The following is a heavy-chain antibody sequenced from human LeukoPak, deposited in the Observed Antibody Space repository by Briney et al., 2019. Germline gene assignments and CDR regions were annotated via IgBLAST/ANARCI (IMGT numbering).Heavy chain of an antibody. CDR3: TRGAGSGWYFFYSY. J-gene: IGHJ4*02. V-gene: IGHV3-21*04. D-gene: IGHD6-19*01. Sequence: PGGSLRPSCEASGFTFNTYSMNWARQAPGKGLEWVSSIDSSGGYMFYADSVKGRFIISRDNAKNSLYLQMNSLRAEDTALYYCTRGAGSGWYFFYSYWGQGTLVTVSS. CDR1: GFTFNTYS. CDR2: IDSSGGYM.